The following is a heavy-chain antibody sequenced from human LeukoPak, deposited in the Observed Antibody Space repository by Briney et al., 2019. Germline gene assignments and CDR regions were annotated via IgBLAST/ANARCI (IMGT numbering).Heavy chain of an antibody. CDR2: ISAYNGYT. CDR1: GYTFTNYG. CDR3: AREPLVTYSSGFNWFDP. Sequence: ASVKISCKTSGYTFTNYGVSWVRQAPGQGLEWMGWISAYNGYTNYAQKLQVRVTMTTDTSTSTAYMELSSLRSEDTAVYYCAREPLVTYSSGFNWFDPWGQGTLVTVSS. D-gene: IGHD6-19*01. V-gene: IGHV1-18*01. J-gene: IGHJ5*02.